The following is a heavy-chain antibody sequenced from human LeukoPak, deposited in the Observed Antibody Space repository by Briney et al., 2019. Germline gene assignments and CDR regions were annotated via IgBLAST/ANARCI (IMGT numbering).Heavy chain of an antibody. D-gene: IGHD2-21*01. CDR1: GFTFSSYS. CDR2: ISYDGSNK. V-gene: IGHV3-30*03. J-gene: IGHJ4*02. Sequence: GGSLRLSCAASGFTFSSYSMNWVRQAPGKGLEWVAVISYDGSNKYYADSVKGRFTISRDNSKNTLYLQMNSLRAEDTAVYYCARDAIDTLDYWGQGTLVTVSS. CDR3: ARDAIDTLDY.